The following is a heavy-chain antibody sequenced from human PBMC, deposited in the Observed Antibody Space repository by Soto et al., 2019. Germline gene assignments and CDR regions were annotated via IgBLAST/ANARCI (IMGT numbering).Heavy chain of an antibody. D-gene: IGHD1-26*01. CDR2: INPDTGGT. CDR3: ARAVGRDGSSWHRGAFGY. Sequence: QVQLVQSGAEVKQSGASVKLSCKTSGYPFTGYYLHWMRLAPGKGLEWMGWINPDTGGTALTQKFQAWVTMTRDTSMSTSYMVLANVRPAVTAGYFCARAVGRDGSSWHRGAFGYWGQGSLVIFSA. V-gene: IGHV1-2*04. J-gene: IGHJ4*02. CDR1: GYPFTGYY.